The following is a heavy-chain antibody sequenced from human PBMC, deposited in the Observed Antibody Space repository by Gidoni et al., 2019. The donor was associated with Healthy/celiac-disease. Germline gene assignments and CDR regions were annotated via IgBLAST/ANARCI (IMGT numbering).Heavy chain of an antibody. CDR1: GGSFRGYY. CDR2: VHHCGGT. CDR3: ARGRHKFWVTMLVARPGLGAPYTNAFDI. Sequence: QVQLQQWGSGPLQPSETLSHTCAVYGGSFRGYYRSWIRQPPGKGLEWIGEVHHCGGTNYNTSLKSRVTISVDTSTNRFSLKLRSVTAADTAVYYCARGRHKFWVTMLVARPGLGAPYTNAFDIWGQGTMVTVSS. V-gene: IGHV4-34*01. J-gene: IGHJ3*02. D-gene: IGHD3-22*01.